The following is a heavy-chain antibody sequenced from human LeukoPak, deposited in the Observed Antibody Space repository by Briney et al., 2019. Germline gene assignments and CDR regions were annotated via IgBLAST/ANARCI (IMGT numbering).Heavy chain of an antibody. CDR1: GFTFSGSA. D-gene: IGHD6-13*01. J-gene: IGHJ4*02. Sequence: GGSLKLSCAASGFTFSGSAMHWVRQASGKGLEWVGRIRSKANSYATAHAASVKGRFTISRDDSKNTAYLQMNSLKTEDTAVYYCTRPGIAAAGIRDYWGQGTLVTVSS. CDR2: IRSKANSYAT. CDR3: TRPGIAAAGIRDY. V-gene: IGHV3-73*01.